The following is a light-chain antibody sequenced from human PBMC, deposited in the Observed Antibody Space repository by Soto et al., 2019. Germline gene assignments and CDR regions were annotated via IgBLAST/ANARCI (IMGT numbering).Light chain of an antibody. J-gene: IGKJ4*01. CDR2: GAS. CDR3: QQYTSSQLT. CDR1: QSVSSSY. V-gene: IGKV3-20*01. Sequence: EIVLTQSPDTLSLSPGERATLSCRASQSVSSSYLAWYQQKPGQAPRLLIYGASSRATGIPERFSGSESGTDFTLTISRLEPEDFAVYYCQQYTSSQLTFGGGTKVEIK.